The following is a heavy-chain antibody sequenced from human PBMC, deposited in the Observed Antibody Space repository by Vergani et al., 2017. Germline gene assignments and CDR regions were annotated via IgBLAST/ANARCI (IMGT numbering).Heavy chain of an antibody. Sequence: QVQLVQSGAEVKKPGASVKVSCKASGYTFTSYGISWVRQAPGQGLEWMGRIIPIFGTANYAQKFQGRVTITADESTSTAYMELSSLRSEDTAVYYCARGPIVGATHNHFDYWGQGTLVTVSS. CDR2: IIPIFGTA. V-gene: IGHV1-69*13. CDR3: ARGPIVGATHNHFDY. CDR1: GYTFTSYG. D-gene: IGHD1-26*01. J-gene: IGHJ4*02.